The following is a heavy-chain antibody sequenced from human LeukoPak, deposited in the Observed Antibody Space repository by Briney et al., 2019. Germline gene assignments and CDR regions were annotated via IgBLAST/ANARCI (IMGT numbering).Heavy chain of an antibody. CDR1: GFTFDDYA. D-gene: IGHD6-13*01. CDR3: AKDMETRTLAAAGTFDY. CDR2: ISWNSGSI. J-gene: IGHJ4*02. Sequence: PGRSLRLSCAASGFTFDDYAMHWVRQAPGKGLKWVSGISWNSGSIGYADSVKGRFTISRDNAKNSLYLQMNSLRAEDTALYYCAKDMETRTLAAAGTFDYWGQGTLVTVSS. V-gene: IGHV3-9*01.